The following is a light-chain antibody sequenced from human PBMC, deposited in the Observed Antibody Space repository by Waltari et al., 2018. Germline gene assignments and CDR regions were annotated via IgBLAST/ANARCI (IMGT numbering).Light chain of an antibody. V-gene: IGKV3-20*01. J-gene: IGKJ1*01. CDR3: QHYLRLPVT. Sequence: EIVLPQSPGTLSLSLGERATVSCRASQSVSRALAGYQQKPGQAPRPLIYGASTRATGIPDRFRGSGSGTDFSLTISRLEPDDFAVYYCQHYLRLPVTFGQGTTVEI. CDR1: QSVSRA. CDR2: GAS.